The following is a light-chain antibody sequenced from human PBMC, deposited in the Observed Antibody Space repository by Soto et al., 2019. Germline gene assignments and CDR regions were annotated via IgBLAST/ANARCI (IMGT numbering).Light chain of an antibody. CDR3: QQYNDRPPIT. J-gene: IGKJ5*01. Sequence: EIVMTQSPATLSVSPGERATLSCRASQSVSSNLAWYQQEPGQAPRLLIYGASTRATGIPARFSGSGSGSEFTLTISGLQSEDFAVYYCQQYNDRPPITFGQGTRLEI. V-gene: IGKV3-15*01. CDR1: QSVSSN. CDR2: GAS.